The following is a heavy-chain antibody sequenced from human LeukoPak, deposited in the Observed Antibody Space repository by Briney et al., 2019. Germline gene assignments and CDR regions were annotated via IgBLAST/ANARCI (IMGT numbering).Heavy chain of an antibody. V-gene: IGHV3-9*01. CDR2: ISWNSGSI. Sequence: GRSLRLSCAASGFTFDDYAMHWVRQAPGKGLEWVSGISWNSGSIGYADSVKGRFTISRDNSKNTLYLQMNSLRAEDTAVYYCARDTGRGTTSYGMDVWGQGTTVTVSS. D-gene: IGHD4-17*01. CDR3: ARDTGRGTTSYGMDV. CDR1: GFTFDDYA. J-gene: IGHJ6*02.